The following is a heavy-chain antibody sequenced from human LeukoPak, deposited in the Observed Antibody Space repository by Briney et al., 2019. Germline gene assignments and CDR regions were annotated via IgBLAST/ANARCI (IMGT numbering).Heavy chain of an antibody. V-gene: IGHV3-48*03. CDR2: ISSSGSTK. CDR3: ASLTNYYDSSGRPDY. D-gene: IGHD3-22*01. CDR1: GFTFSSYE. Sequence: GGSLRLSCAASGFTFSSYEMNWVRQAPGKGLEWVSYISSSGSTKYYADSVKGRFTISRDNAKNSLYLQMNSLRAEDTAVYYCASLTNYYDSSGRPDYWGQGTLVTVSS. J-gene: IGHJ4*02.